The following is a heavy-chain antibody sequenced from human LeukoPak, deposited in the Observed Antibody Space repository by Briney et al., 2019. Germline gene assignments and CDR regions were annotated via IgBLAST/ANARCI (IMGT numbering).Heavy chain of an antibody. CDR3: ARLNYGSASYFDY. Sequence: GESLKISCKCSGYSFTTYWIGWVRQMPGKGLEWMGIIYPGDFESRYSPSFQGQVTISADKSITTAYLQWSSLEASDTAIYYCARLNYGSASYFDYWGQGTLVTVSS. J-gene: IGHJ4*02. V-gene: IGHV5-51*01. CDR1: GYSFTTYW. D-gene: IGHD3-10*01. CDR2: IYPGDFES.